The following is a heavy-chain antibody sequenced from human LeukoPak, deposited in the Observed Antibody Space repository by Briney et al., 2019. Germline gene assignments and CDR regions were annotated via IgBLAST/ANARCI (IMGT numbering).Heavy chain of an antibody. CDR3: ARDEGYSYGAFDY. CDR1: GYTFTGYY. D-gene: IGHD5-18*01. V-gene: IGHV1-2*02. J-gene: IGHJ4*02. Sequence: ASVKVSCKASGYTFTGYYMHWVRQAPGQGLEWMGWINPNSGGTNYAQKFQGRVTMTRDTSISTAYMELSRLRSDDTAVYYCARDEGYSYGAFDYWGQGTLVTVSS. CDR2: INPNSGGT.